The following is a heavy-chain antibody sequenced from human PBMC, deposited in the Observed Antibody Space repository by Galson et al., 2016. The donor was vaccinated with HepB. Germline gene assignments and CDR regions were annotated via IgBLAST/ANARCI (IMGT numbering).Heavy chain of an antibody. Sequence: SLRLSCAASGFTVSSNYMSWVRQAPGKGLEWVSIIYAGGSTYYADSVKGRFTISRENSKNTLFLQMNSLRAEDTAVYYCASAVAVYKIRFDYWGQGTLVTVSS. CDR3: ASAVAVYKIRFDY. CDR2: IYAGGST. CDR1: GFTVSSNY. V-gene: IGHV3-53*01. D-gene: IGHD6-19*01. J-gene: IGHJ4*02.